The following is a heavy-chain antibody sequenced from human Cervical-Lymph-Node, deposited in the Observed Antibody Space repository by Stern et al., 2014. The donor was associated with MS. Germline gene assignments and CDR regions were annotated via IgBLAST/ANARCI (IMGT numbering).Heavy chain of an antibody. J-gene: IGHJ4*02. Sequence: VQLVESGGGVVQPGRSLRLTCTVSGFTFSSYGMHWVRQAPGKGLEWVSVISYDGSDTYYAESLKGRFTISRDNTKNTLYLEMRRLRREDTAVYYCVKRGITEVRGVRLGDYWGPGTLVIVSS. V-gene: IGHV3-30*18. CDR2: ISYDGSDT. CDR1: GFTFSSYG. D-gene: IGHD3-10*01. CDR3: VKRGITEVRGVRLGDY.